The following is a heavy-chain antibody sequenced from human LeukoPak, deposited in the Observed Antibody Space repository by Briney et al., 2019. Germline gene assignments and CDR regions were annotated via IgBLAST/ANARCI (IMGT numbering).Heavy chain of an antibody. D-gene: IGHD4-23*01. Sequence: GGSLRPSCAASGFTFSSYAMSWVRQAPGKGLEWVSAISGSCGSTYYADSVKGRFTISRDNSKNTLYLQMNSLRAEDTAVYYCAKGKSYGGNSGTEYFQYWGQGTLVSVSS. V-gene: IGHV3-23*01. CDR2: ISGSCGST. CDR3: AKGKSYGGNSGTEYFQY. J-gene: IGHJ1*01. CDR1: GFTFSSYA.